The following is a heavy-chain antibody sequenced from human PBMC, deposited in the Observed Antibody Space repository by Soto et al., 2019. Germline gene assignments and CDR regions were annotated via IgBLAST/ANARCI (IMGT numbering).Heavy chain of an antibody. CDR3: ARGVNFFDSSGSDGDY. CDR2: ISFDGSDK. D-gene: IGHD3-22*01. V-gene: IGHV3-30*04. CDR1: GFTFSSYA. Sequence: GGSLRLSCAASGFTFSSYAMHWVRQAPGKGLEWVAIISFDGSDKYYADSVKGRFTISRDNSKNALYLQMNSLRTEDTAVYYWARGVNFFDSSGSDGDYWGQGTLVTVSS. J-gene: IGHJ4*02.